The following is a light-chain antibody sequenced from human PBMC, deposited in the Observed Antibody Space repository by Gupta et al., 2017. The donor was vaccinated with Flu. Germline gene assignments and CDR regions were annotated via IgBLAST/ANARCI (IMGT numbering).Light chain of an antibody. CDR1: SSDVGNYNY. V-gene: IGLV2-14*01. CDR2: EVK. Sequence: QSALTPPASVSRSPGQAITISCTATSSDVGNYNYVAWYQQPPGKPPTLMLYEVKNRPSGVSNRFSGSKSGNTASLTISGLQTEDEADYYCSSYASGSTLLFGGGTRLTVL. J-gene: IGLJ2*01. CDR3: SSYASGSTLL.